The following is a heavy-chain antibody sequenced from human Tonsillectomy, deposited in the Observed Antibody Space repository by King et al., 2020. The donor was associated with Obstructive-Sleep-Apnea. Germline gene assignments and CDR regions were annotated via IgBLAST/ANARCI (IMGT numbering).Heavy chain of an antibody. Sequence: QLVQSGAEVKNPGASVKVSCKASGYTFTSYDINWVRQATGQGLEWMGWMNPNSDNTGYAQKFQGRVTMTRYTSINTAYMELSSLRSDDSAVYYCARGRGHGGWFDPWGQGTLVTVSS. V-gene: IGHV1-8*01. CDR3: ARGRGHGGWFDP. CDR1: GYTFTSYD. CDR2: MNPNSDNT. D-gene: IGHD3-3*01. J-gene: IGHJ5*02.